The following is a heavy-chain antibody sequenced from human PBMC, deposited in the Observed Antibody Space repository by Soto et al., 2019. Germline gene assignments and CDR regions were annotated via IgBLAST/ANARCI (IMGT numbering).Heavy chain of an antibody. CDR3: ARGLRSYDFWSGYFY. D-gene: IGHD3-3*01. CDR2: INHSGST. J-gene: IGHJ4*02. Sequence: SETLSLTCAVYGGSFSGYYWSWIRQPPGKGLEWIGEINHSGSTNYNPSLKSRVTISVDTSKNQFSLKLSSVTAADTAVYYCARGLRSYDFWSGYFYWGQGTLVTVSS. CDR1: GGSFSGYY. V-gene: IGHV4-34*01.